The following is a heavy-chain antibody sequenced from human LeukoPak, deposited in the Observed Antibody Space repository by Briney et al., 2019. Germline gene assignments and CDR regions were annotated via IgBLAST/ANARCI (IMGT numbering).Heavy chain of an antibody. D-gene: IGHD2-21*01. CDR3: AARAGGGGDAFDI. V-gene: IGHV1-58*01. CDR2: IVVGSGNT. Sequence: SVKVSCKASGFTFTSSAVQWVRQARGQRLEWIGWIVVGSGNTNYAQKFQERVTVTRDMSTSTAYMELSSLRSEDTAVYYCAARAGGGGDAFDIWGQGTMVTVSS. CDR1: GFTFTSSA. J-gene: IGHJ3*02.